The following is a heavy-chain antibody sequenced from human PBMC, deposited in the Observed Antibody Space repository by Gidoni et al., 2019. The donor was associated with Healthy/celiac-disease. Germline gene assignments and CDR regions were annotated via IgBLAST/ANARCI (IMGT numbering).Heavy chain of an antibody. V-gene: IGHV3-21*01. CDR2: ISSRSSYI. D-gene: IGHD1-26*01. J-gene: IGHJ6*02. CDR3: ATLATTAYYYYYYYGMDV. Sequence: EVQLVESGGGLVKPGGSLRLSCSASGFPFSSSSMTWVRQAPGKGLEWVSSISSRSSYIYYADSVKGRFTISRDNAKNSLYLQMNSLRAEDTAVYYCATLATTAYYYYYYYGMDVWGQGTTVTVSS. CDR1: GFPFSSSS.